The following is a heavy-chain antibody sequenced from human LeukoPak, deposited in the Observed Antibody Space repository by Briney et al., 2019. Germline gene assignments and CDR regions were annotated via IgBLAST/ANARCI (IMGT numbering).Heavy chain of an antibody. CDR3: AREVGYYYDSSGYSHFDY. J-gene: IGHJ4*02. Sequence: SVKVSCKASGGTFSSYAISWVRQAPGQGLEWMGGIIPIFGTANYAQKFQGRVTITTDESTSTAYMELSSLRSEDTAVYYCAREVGYYYDSSGYSHFDYWGQGTLVTASS. CDR2: IIPIFGTA. V-gene: IGHV1-69*05. D-gene: IGHD3-22*01. CDR1: GGTFSSYA.